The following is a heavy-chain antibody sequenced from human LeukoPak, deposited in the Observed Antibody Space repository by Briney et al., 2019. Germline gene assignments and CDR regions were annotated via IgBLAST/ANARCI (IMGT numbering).Heavy chain of an antibody. D-gene: IGHD3-9*01. CDR1: GGTFSSYA. Sequence: SVKVSCKASGGTFSSYAISWVRQAPGQGLEWMGRIIPIFGTANYAQKFQGRATITTDESTSTAYMELSSLRSEDTAVYYCARNIDILTGPYYFDYWGQGTLVTVSS. CDR3: ARNIDILTGPYYFDY. J-gene: IGHJ4*02. V-gene: IGHV1-69*05. CDR2: IIPIFGTA.